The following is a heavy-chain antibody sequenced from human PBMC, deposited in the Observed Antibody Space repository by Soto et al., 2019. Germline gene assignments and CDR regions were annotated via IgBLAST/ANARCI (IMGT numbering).Heavy chain of an antibody. CDR1: GGSISSSSYY. CDR2: IYYSGST. V-gene: IGHV4-39*01. Sequence: SETLSLTCTVSGGSISSSSYYWGWIRQPPGKGLEWIGSIYYSGSTYYNPSPKSRVTISVDTSKNQFSLKLSSVTAADTAVYYCARPSSSSGGYYFDYWGQGTLVTSPQ. CDR3: ARPSSSSGGYYFDY. D-gene: IGHD6-6*01. J-gene: IGHJ4*02.